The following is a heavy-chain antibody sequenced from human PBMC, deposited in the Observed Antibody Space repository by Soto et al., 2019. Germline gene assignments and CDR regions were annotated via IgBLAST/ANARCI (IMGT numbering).Heavy chain of an antibody. CDR2: INAGNGNT. CDR3: ARDSGIAVAGTKDY. J-gene: IGHJ4*02. Sequence: NPEASVKVSCKASGYTFTSYAMHWVRQAPGQRLEWMGWINAGNGNTKYSQKFQGRVTITRGTSASTAYMELSSLRSDDTAVYYCARDSGIAVAGTKDYWGQGTLVTV. V-gene: IGHV1-3*01. D-gene: IGHD6-19*01. CDR1: GYTFTSYA.